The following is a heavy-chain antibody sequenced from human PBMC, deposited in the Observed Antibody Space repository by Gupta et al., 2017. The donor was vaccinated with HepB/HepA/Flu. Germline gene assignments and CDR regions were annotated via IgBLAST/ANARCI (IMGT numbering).Heavy chain of an antibody. CDR1: GFTFSNYA. CDR2: IWYDGSKQ. Sequence: QVQLVESGGGVVQPGRSPRLSCAASGFTFSNYAMHWVRQAPGKGLEWVAIIWYDGSKQYYADSVKGRFTISRDNSKNTLWLQMSTLRADDTAVYYCARDIRGGTLDYWGQGTLVTVSS. J-gene: IGHJ4*02. CDR3: ARDIRGGTLDY. D-gene: IGHD2-21*01. V-gene: IGHV3-33*01.